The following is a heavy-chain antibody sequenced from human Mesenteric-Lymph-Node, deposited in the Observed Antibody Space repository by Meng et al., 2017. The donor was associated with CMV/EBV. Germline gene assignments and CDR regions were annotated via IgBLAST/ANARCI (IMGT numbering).Heavy chain of an antibody. CDR1: GYSFTSYW. J-gene: IGHJ5*02. CDR2: IYPGDSDT. Sequence: KVSCKGSGYSFTSYWIGWVRQMPGKGLEWMGIIYPGDSDTRYSPSFQGQVTNSADKSISTAYLQWSSLKASDTAMYYCAREKLIGGFWFDPWGQGTLVTVSS. V-gene: IGHV5-51*01. CDR3: AREKLIGGFWFDP. D-gene: IGHD4-23*01.